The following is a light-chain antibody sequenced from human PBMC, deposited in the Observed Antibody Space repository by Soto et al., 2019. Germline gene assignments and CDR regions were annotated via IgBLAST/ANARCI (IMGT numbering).Light chain of an antibody. CDR2: SNN. J-gene: IGLJ1*01. CDR3: AAWDDSLNGYV. Sequence: QSVLTQPPSASGTPGQRVTISCSGSSSNIGSNTVNWYQQLPGTAPKLLIYSNNQRPSGVPDRFSGSKSGTSASLAFSGLQSEDEAAYYCAAWDDSLNGYVFGTGTKLTVL. V-gene: IGLV1-44*01. CDR1: SSNIGSNT.